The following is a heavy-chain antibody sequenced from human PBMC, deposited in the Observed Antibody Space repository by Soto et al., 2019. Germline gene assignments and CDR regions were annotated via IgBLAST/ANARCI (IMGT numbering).Heavy chain of an antibody. CDR1: GYTFTTYA. V-gene: IGHV1-3*01. CDR2: INAGNGNT. J-gene: IGHJ4*02. CDR3: ARGVGGNSWEDY. D-gene: IGHD2-21*02. Sequence: ASVKVSCTASGYTFTTYAMHCVRQAPGQRLEWMGWINAGNGNTKYSQKFQGRVTITRATSASTAYMELSSLRSEDTAVYYCARGVGGNSWEDYWGQGTLVTVSS.